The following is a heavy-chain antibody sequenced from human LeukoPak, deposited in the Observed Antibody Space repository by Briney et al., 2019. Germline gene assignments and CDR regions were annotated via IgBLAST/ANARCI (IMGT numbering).Heavy chain of an antibody. D-gene: IGHD2-2*01. CDR3: AGGVPAAPDDAFDI. J-gene: IGHJ3*02. CDR1: GGSISSGDYY. Sequence: PSETLSLTCTVSGGSISSGDYYWSWIRQPPGKGLEWIGYIYYSGSTYYNPSLKSRVTISVDTSKNQFSLKLSSVTAADTAVYYRAGGVPAAPDDAFDIWGQGTMVTVSS. V-gene: IGHV4-30-4*08. CDR2: IYYSGST.